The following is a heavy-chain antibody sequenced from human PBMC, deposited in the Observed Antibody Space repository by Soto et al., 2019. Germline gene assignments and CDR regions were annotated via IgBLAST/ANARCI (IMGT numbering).Heavy chain of an antibody. V-gene: IGHV1-69*13. CDR1: GGTFSSYA. J-gene: IGHJ4*02. CDR2: IIPIFGTA. Sequence: ASVKVSCKASGGTFSSYAISWVRQAPGQGLEWMGGIIPIFGTANYAQKFQGRVTITADESTSTAYIELSSLRSEDTAVYYSARYKSGWYYFDYWGQGTLVTVSS. CDR3: ARYKSGWYYFDY. D-gene: IGHD6-19*01.